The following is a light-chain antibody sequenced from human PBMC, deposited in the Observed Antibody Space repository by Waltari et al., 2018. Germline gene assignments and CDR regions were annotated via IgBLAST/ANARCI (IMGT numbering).Light chain of an antibody. CDR2: QDN. CDR1: SSNLGRSY. J-gene: IGLJ2*01. CDR3: SAWDSSLSAQL. Sequence: QSVLTQPPSVSAAPGQRVTISCSGSSSNLGRSYVSWYQQVPGTAPKLLIYQDNKRPSGVSDRFSGSKSGTSASLAITGLQTGDEADYYCSAWDSSLSAQLFGGGTRLTVL. V-gene: IGLV1-51*02.